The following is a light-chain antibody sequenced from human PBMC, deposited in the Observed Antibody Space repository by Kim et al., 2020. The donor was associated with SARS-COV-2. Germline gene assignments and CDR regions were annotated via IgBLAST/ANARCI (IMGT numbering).Light chain of an antibody. V-gene: IGLV3-1*01. Sequence: SYELTQPPSVSVSPGQTASITCSGDKLGDKYACWYQQKPGQSPVLVIYQDSKRPSGIPERFSGSNSGNTATLTISGPQAMDDADYYCQAWDSSTSVVFGGGTQLTVL. CDR1: KLGDKY. CDR2: QDS. CDR3: QAWDSSTSVV. J-gene: IGLJ2*01.